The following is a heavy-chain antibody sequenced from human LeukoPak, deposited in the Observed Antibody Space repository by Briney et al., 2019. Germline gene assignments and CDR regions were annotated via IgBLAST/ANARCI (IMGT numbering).Heavy chain of an antibody. V-gene: IGHV3-21*01. D-gene: IGHD3-3*01. J-gene: IGHJ3*02. Sequence: KTGGSLRLSCAASGFTFSSYSMNWVRQAPGKGLEWVSSISSSSSYIYYADSVKGRFTISRDNAKNSLYLQMNSLRAEDTAVYYCARDPTSLNRFLEWWPFDAFDIWGQGTMVTVSS. CDR1: GFTFSSYS. CDR2: ISSSSSYI. CDR3: ARDPTSLNRFLEWWPFDAFDI.